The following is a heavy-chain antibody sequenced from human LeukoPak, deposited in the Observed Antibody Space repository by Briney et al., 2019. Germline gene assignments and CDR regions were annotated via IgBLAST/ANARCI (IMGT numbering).Heavy chain of an antibody. CDR2: ISGSGGST. J-gene: IGHJ3*02. D-gene: IGHD6-19*01. Sequence: GGSLRLSCAASGFTFSSYAMSWVRQAPGKGLGWVSAISGSGGSTYYADSVKGRFTISRDNSKNTLYLQMNSLRAEDTAVYYCAKAVAGTMGAFDIWGQGTMVTVSS. CDR3: AKAVAGTMGAFDI. V-gene: IGHV3-23*01. CDR1: GFTFSSYA.